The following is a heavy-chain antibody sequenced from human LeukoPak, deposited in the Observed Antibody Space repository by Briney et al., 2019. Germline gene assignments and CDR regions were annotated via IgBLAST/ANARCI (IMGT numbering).Heavy chain of an antibody. V-gene: IGHV1-8*01. CDR2: MNPNSGHT. CDR1: GYTFTSYD. Sequence: ASVKVSCKASGYTFTSYDINWVRQATGQGLEWMGWMNPNSGHTGYAQKFQDRVTMTRDTSTNTAYMELSSLRSEDTAVYYCARGRTRSSTSCLGYWGQGTLVTVSS. D-gene: IGHD2-2*01. CDR3: ARGRTRSSTSCLGY. J-gene: IGHJ4*02.